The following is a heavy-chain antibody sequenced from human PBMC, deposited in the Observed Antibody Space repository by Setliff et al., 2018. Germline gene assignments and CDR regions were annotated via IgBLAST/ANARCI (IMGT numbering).Heavy chain of an antibody. D-gene: IGHD3-16*01. J-gene: IGHJ4*02. CDR2: AKNKGYNYIT. Sequence: PGGSLRLSCAASGFSFSGSAVYWVRQASVKGLEWIGRAKNKGYNYITEYAASVRGRFTISRDDSKNSLFLQMNSLKTEDTAVYYCGVWIYGLGYWGQGTLVTVSS. V-gene: IGHV3-72*01. CDR3: GVWIYGLGY. CDR1: GFSFSGSA.